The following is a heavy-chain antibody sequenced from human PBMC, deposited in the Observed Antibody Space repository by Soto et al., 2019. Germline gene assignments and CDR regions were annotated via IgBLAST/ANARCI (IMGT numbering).Heavy chain of an antibody. J-gene: IGHJ6*02. CDR3: ARRGGDWKKYYYYGMDV. CDR2: ISAYNGNT. CDR1: GYTFTSYG. V-gene: IGHV1-18*04. Sequence: GASVKVSCKASGYTFTSYGISWVRQAPGQGLEWMGWISAYNGNTNYAQKLQGRVTMTTDTSTSTAYMELRSLRSDDTAVYYCARRGGDWKKYYYYGMDVWGQGTTVTVSS. D-gene: IGHD2-21*02.